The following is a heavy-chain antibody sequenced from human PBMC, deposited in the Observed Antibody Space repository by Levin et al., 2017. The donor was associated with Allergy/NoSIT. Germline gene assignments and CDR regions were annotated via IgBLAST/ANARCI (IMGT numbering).Heavy chain of an antibody. CDR2: ITHSGST. V-gene: IGHV4-34*01. Sequence: SETLSLTCAVYGGSFSGYYWSWIRQPPGKGLEWIGDITHSGSTNYNPSLKTRVTISVDTSKNQFSLKLSSVTAADTAVYYCARGRCRMTTVTAPWFDPWGQGTLVTVSS. J-gene: IGHJ5*02. D-gene: IGHD4-11*01. CDR1: GGSFSGYY. CDR3: ARGRCRMTTVTAPWFDP.